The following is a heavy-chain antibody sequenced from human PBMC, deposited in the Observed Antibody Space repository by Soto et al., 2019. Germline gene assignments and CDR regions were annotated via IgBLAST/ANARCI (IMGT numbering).Heavy chain of an antibody. CDR2: IYYSGST. J-gene: IGHJ6*02. CDR3: ARDSRYCSGGSCYYYYGMDV. V-gene: IGHV4-31*03. Sequence: SETLSLTCTVSGGSISSGGYYWSWIRQHPGKGLEWIGYIYYSGSTYYNPSLKSRVTISVDTSKNQFSLKLSSVTAADTAVYYCARDSRYCSGGSCYYYYGMDVWGQGTTVTVSS. CDR1: GGSISSGGYY. D-gene: IGHD2-15*01.